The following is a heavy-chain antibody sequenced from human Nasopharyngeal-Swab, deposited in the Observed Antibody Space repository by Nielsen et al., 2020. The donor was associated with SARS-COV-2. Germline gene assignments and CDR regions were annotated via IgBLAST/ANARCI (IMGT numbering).Heavy chain of an antibody. Sequence: GGSLRLSCAASGFAFSNHAMSWVRQAPGQWLEWVSTVTSSGSSTYYADSVKGRFTISRDNSKNTLYLQMGSLRSEDTAVYYCALPTWALRSFDLLLHFWGQGTVVTVSS. CDR1: GFAFSNHA. J-gene: IGHJ4*02. V-gene: IGHV3-23*01. D-gene: IGHD3-9*01. CDR3: ALPTWALRSFDLLLHF. CDR2: VTSSGSST.